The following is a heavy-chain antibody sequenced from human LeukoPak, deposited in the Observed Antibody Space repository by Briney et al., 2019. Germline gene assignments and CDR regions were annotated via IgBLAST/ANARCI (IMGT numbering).Heavy chain of an antibody. J-gene: IGHJ6*02. CDR3: AKDMAGFGGKLLERLDYNNYGMDV. Sequence: QPGGSLRLSCVASGFTFRAFGMHWVRQAPGKGLEWVALISFDGRNKYYADTVKGRFSVSRDNSKNTLHLEMNSLRTEDTALYFCAKDMAGFGGKLLERLDYNNYGMDVWGPGTTVTVSS. CDR1: GFTFRAFG. D-gene: IGHD3-10*01. CDR2: ISFDGRNK. V-gene: IGHV3-30*18.